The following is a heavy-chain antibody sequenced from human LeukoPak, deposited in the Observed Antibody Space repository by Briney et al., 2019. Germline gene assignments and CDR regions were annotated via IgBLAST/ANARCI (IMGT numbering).Heavy chain of an antibody. D-gene: IGHD2-21*02. CDR3: ARDGVTRLVDAYYFDY. CDR1: GYTFTQYG. J-gene: IGHJ4*02. Sequence: ASVKVSCKASGYTFTQYGVSWVRQAPGKGLEWIGWISGYNGYRNYAQSLRDRVTVTTDTSTNTAYLEVRSLRADDAAVYFCARDGVTRLVDAYYFDYWGQGTLVTVSS. CDR2: ISGYNGYR. V-gene: IGHV1-18*01.